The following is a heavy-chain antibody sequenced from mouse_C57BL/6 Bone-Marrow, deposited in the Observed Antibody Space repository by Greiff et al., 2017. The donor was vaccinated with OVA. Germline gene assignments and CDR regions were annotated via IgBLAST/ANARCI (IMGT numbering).Heavy chain of an antibody. CDR3: ARHDYGSSYGNYAMDY. Sequence: EVKVEESGGDLVKPGGSLKLSCAASGFTFSSYGMSWVRQTPDKRLEWVATISSGGSYTYYPDSVKGRFTISRDNAKNTLYLQMSSLKSEDTAMYYCARHDYGSSYGNYAMDYWGQGTSVTVSS. CDR1: GFTFSSYG. V-gene: IGHV5-6*02. J-gene: IGHJ4*01. D-gene: IGHD1-1*01. CDR2: ISSGGSYT.